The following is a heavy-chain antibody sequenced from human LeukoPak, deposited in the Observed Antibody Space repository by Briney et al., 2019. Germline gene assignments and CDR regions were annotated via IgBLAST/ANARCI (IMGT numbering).Heavy chain of an antibody. V-gene: IGHV4-39*01. CDR3: ARLDYGDYYFDY. D-gene: IGHD4-17*01. CDR2: VYYSGSP. Sequence: PSETLSLTCTVSGGSISSSSYYWGWIRQPPGKGLEWIGTVYYSGSPSYNPSLKSRVTISVGTSKNQFSLKLSSVTAADTAVYYCARLDYGDYYFDYWGQGTLVTVSS. CDR1: GGSISSSSYY. J-gene: IGHJ4*02.